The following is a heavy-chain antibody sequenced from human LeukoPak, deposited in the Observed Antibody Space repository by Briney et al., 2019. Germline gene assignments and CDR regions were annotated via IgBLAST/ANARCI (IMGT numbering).Heavy chain of an antibody. CDR2: INEDGTSA. Sequence: PGGSLRLSCGASGFGFRVHWMHCVRQAPGKGLVWVAHINEDGTSASHADSVKGRFTISRDNAKNTLYLQMNSLTVEDTAVYYCARVPTNSYGFGQWGQGSLVTVSS. V-gene: IGHV3-74*01. CDR1: GFGFRVHW. D-gene: IGHD5-18*01. J-gene: IGHJ4*02. CDR3: ARVPTNSYGFGQ.